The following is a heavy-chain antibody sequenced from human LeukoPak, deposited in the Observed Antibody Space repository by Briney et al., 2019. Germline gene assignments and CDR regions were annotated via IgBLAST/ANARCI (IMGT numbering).Heavy chain of an antibody. V-gene: IGHV3-66*01. Sequence: GGSLRLSCAASGFSVTTSYMSWVRQAPGKGLEWVSVTYSGGSTSHADSVKGRFTVSRDDSKNMVYLQMNSMRHDDTAVYYCARTYYDYRVGTNYFDYWGQGTLVTVS. D-gene: IGHD3-3*01. J-gene: IGHJ4*02. CDR2: TYSGGST. CDR1: GFSVTTSY. CDR3: ARTYYDYRVGTNYFDY.